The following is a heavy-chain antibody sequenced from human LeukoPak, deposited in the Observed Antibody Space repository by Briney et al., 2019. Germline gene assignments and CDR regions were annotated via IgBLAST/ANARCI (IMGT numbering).Heavy chain of an antibody. V-gene: IGHV4-39*07. Sequence: PETLSLTCNVSGDPIGRSSYYWGWIRQTPEKGLEWIGSIFYSGSTYYTPSLKSRVIMSLDTSKNQFSLRLTSVTAADTAVYYCARQVAIVEPTDPNWFDSWGQGTLVTVSS. CDR1: GDPIGRSSYY. CDR2: IFYSGST. J-gene: IGHJ5*01. CDR3: ARQVAIVEPTDPNWFDS. D-gene: IGHD1-26*01.